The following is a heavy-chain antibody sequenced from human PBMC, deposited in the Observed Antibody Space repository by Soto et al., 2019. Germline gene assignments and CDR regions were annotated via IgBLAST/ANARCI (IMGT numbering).Heavy chain of an antibody. CDR1: GYKFGSAW. V-gene: IGHV5-51*01. J-gene: IGHJ4*02. CDR2: IKPDTSDI. CDR3: ARQLSHICDS. D-gene: IGHD3-3*02. Sequence: EVQLVQSGADIKKPGESLKISCKGVGYKFGSAWIGWVRQMPGKGLEWMGIIKPDTSDIRYSPSCRGHVTISADEAVSTAYLQWSSLKASDTAMYYCARQLSHICDSWGQGTLVTVSS.